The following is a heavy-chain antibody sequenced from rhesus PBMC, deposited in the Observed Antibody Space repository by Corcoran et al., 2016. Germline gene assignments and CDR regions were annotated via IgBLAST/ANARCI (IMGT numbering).Heavy chain of an antibody. CDR3: ATDRGGY. Sequence: VQLVQSGAEVKTPGASVKISCKASGYNFTDYNMHWVGQAPGKGLEWVGRVDPEDGKAIHAKKFQDRVTITADTSTDTAYMELSSLRSEDTAVYYCATDRGGYWGQGVLVTVSS. CDR1: GYNFTDYN. V-gene: IGHV1-111*02. J-gene: IGHJ4*01. CDR2: VDPEDGKA.